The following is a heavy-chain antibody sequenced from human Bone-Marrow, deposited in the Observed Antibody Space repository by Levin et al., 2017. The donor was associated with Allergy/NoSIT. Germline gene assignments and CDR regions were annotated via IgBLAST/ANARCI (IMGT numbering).Heavy chain of an antibody. J-gene: IGHJ4*02. CDR3: ARESYDSSGTYAHDLDY. V-gene: IGHV3-21*01. CDR2: ISTSNTYT. CDR1: GFTFSSHT. D-gene: IGHD3-22*01. Sequence: LSLTCAASGFTFSSHTMHWVRQAPGKGLEWVSSISTSNTYTYYADSVKGRFTISRDNAKNSLFLQMNSLRAEDTAVYYCARESYDSSGTYAHDLDYWGQGALVTVSS.